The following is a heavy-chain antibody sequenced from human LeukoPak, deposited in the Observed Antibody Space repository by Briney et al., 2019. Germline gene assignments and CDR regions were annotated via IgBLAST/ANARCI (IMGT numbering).Heavy chain of an antibody. CDR3: ARGPAYSWLRSGSVCFFDF. CDR1: NYTMNSGYY. V-gene: IGHV4-34*01. Sequence: SETLSLTCKVSNYTMNSGYYWSWIRQTPGNGLEWIGETTHSGSTDYSPSLKSRVSVSVDTSKNQFSLRLTSVTAADTAVYYCARGPAYSWLRSGSVCFFDFWGQGVLVTVSS. J-gene: IGHJ4*02. CDR2: TTHSGST. D-gene: IGHD6-19*01.